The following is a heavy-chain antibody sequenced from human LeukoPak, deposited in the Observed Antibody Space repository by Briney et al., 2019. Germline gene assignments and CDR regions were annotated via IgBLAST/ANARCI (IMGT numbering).Heavy chain of an antibody. CDR1: GGSLSSYY. CDR3: AREGYSSSWPFDY. D-gene: IGHD6-13*01. CDR2: IYTSGST. V-gene: IGHV4-4*07. J-gene: IGHJ4*02. Sequence: SETLSLTCTVSGGSLSSYYWSWIRQPAGKGLEWIGRIYTSGSTTYNPSLKSRVAMSVDTSKNQFSLKLSSVTAADTAVYYCAREGYSSSWPFDYWGQGTLVTVSS.